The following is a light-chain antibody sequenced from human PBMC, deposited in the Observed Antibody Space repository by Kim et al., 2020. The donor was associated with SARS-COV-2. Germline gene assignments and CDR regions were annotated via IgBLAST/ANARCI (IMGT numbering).Light chain of an antibody. J-gene: IGKJ4*01. CDR1: QSVGSSY. CDR3: QQYGGSPLT. Sequence: SPGDRATLSCSASQSVGSSYLAWYQQKPGQAPRLLIYDASNRATDIPDRFSGSGSGTDFTLTISRLEPEDYAVYFCQQYGGSPLTFGGGTKVDIK. CDR2: DAS. V-gene: IGKV3-20*01.